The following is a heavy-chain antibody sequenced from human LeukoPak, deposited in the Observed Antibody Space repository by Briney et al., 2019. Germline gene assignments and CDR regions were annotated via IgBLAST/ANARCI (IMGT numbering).Heavy chain of an antibody. CDR1: GGSINDGTFY. V-gene: IGHV4-61*02. J-gene: IGHJ3*02. D-gene: IGHD6-19*01. Sequence: SSETLSLTCSISGGSINDGTFYWSWIRQPAGKGLEWIGRIYTGGSITYNPSLKSRATISIDTSKNQFSLKLSSVTAADTAVYYCARDPYSSGFNGTAFAMWGQATMVTVSS. CDR3: ARDPYSSGFNGTAFAM. CDR2: IYTGGSI.